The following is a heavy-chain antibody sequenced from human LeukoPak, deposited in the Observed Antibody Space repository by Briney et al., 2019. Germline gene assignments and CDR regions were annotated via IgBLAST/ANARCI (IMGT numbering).Heavy chain of an antibody. V-gene: IGHV3-33*01. Sequence: QPGRSLRLSCAASGFTFSSYGMHWVRQAPGKGLEWVAVIWYDGSNKYYADSVKGRFTISRDNSKNTLYLQMNSLRAEDTAVYYCATQHYGDFDYWGQGTLVTVSS. CDR1: GFTFSSYG. CDR2: IWYDGSNK. J-gene: IGHJ4*02. D-gene: IGHD3-16*01. CDR3: ATQHYGDFDY.